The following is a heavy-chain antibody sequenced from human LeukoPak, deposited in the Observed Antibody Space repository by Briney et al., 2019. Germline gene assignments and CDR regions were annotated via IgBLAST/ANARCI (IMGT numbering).Heavy chain of an antibody. D-gene: IGHD4-11*01. Sequence: ASVKVSCKASGYTFTSYGISWVRQAPGQGLEWMGWISAYNGNTNYAQKLQGRVTMTTDTSTSTAYMELRSLRSDDTAVYYCAAETTDHYYYYYGMDAWGQGTTVTVSS. CDR2: ISAYNGNT. V-gene: IGHV1-18*01. J-gene: IGHJ6*02. CDR3: AAETTDHYYYYYGMDA. CDR1: GYTFTSYG.